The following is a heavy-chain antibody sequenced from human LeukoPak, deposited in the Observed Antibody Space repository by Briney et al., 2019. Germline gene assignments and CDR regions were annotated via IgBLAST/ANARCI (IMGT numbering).Heavy chain of an antibody. Sequence: PGGSLRLSCAASGFTFSSYSMNWVRQAPGKGLEWVSYISSSSSTIYYADSVKGRFTISRDNSKNTLYLQMNSLRAEDTAVYYCAKDRKPATARNFDYWGQGTLVTVSS. V-gene: IGHV3-48*01. D-gene: IGHD2-2*01. CDR2: ISSSSSTI. CDR1: GFTFSSYS. CDR3: AKDRKPATARNFDY. J-gene: IGHJ4*02.